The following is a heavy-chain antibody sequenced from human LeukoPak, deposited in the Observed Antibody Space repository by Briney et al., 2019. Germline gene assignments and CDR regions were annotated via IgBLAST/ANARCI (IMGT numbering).Heavy chain of an antibody. CDR3: AREGIFRVAFDY. CDR1: GFTFSSYS. J-gene: IGHJ4*02. Sequence: GGSLRLSCAASGFTFSSYSMNWVRQAPGKGPEWVSSISSSSSYIYYADSVKGRFTISRDNAKNSLYLQMNSLRAEDTAVYYCAREGIFRVAFDYWGQGTLVTVSS. V-gene: IGHV3-21*01. D-gene: IGHD3-3*01. CDR2: ISSSSSYI.